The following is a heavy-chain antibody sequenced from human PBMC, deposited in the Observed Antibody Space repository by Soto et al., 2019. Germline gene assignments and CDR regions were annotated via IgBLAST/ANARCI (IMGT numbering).Heavy chain of an antibody. Sequence: SETLSLTCTVSGGSVSSNSYYWGWIRQPPGKGLEWIGSIYYSGSTYYNPSLKSRVTISVDTSKNQFSPKLSSVTAADTAVYYCARHVAGYSSGLDYWGQGTLVTVSS. CDR1: GGSVSSNSYY. D-gene: IGHD6-19*01. CDR2: IYYSGST. CDR3: ARHVAGYSSGLDY. V-gene: IGHV4-39*01. J-gene: IGHJ4*02.